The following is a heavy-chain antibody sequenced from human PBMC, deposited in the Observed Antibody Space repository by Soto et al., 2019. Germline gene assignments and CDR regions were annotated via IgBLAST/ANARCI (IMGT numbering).Heavy chain of an antibody. CDR1: GYTLTELS. Sequence: SVKVSCKVSGYTLTELSMHWVRQAPGQGLEWMGGIIPIFGTANYAQKFQGRVTITADKSTSTAYMELSSLRSEDTAVYYCAREPGGASWFDPWGQGTLVTVSS. J-gene: IGHJ5*02. D-gene: IGHD3-10*01. CDR2: IIPIFGTA. V-gene: IGHV1-69*06. CDR3: AREPGGASWFDP.